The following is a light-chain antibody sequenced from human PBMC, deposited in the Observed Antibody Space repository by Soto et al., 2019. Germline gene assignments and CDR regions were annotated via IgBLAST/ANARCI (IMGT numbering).Light chain of an antibody. CDR2: GAS. J-gene: IGKJ5*01. Sequence: EIVLTQSPGTPSLSPGEGATLSCRASQSVSNNYLAWYQQKPGQAPRLLIYGASSRATGIPDRFSGSGSGTDFTLTISRLEPEDFAVYYCQQYGISPITFGQGTRLEIK. CDR3: QQYGISPIT. CDR1: QSVSNNY. V-gene: IGKV3-20*01.